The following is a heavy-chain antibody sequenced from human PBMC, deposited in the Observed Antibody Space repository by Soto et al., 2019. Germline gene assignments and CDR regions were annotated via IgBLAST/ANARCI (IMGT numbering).Heavy chain of an antibody. Sequence: QVQLVQSGGEVKEPGASVKVSCKASGYMFNSYGMSWLRQAPGQGLEWLGWISGYNGKTNYAQKFQGRITMTTETSPTTVYMDLTSLRSDDTAVYYCSSDETYTSGWYFEVWGQGTLVTVPS. CDR2: ISGYNGKT. CDR1: GYMFNSYG. J-gene: IGHJ4*02. D-gene: IGHD6-19*01. V-gene: IGHV1-18*01. CDR3: SSDETYTSGWYFEV.